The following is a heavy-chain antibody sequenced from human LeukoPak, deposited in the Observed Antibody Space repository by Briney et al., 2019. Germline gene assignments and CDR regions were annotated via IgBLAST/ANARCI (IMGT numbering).Heavy chain of an antibody. CDR1: GFTFSNYN. D-gene: IGHD5-24*01. V-gene: IGHV3-74*01. J-gene: IGHJ4*02. CDR2: IDSDGSST. CDR3: AGQRWLQSDFDY. Sequence: GGSLRLSCAASGFTFSNYNMNWVRQAPGKGLEWVSRIDSDGSSTSYADSVKGRFTSVKGRFTISRDNAKNTLYLQMNSLRAEDTAVYYCAGQRWLQSDFDYWGQGTLVTVSS.